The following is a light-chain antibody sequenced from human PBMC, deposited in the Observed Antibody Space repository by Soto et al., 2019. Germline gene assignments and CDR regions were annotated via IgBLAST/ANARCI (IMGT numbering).Light chain of an antibody. V-gene: IGKV3-15*01. CDR3: QQYNSWLWT. Sequence: ERVMTQSPATLSVSPGGRATLSCRASQSISSNLAWYQQKPGQAPRLLIYGASTRATGIPARFGGSGSGTEFTLTITSLQSEDFAVYYCQQYNSWLWTFGQGTKV. J-gene: IGKJ1*01. CDR2: GAS. CDR1: QSISSN.